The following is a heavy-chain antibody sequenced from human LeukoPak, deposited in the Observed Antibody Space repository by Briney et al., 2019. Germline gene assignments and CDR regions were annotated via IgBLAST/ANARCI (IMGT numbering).Heavy chain of an antibody. CDR1: GFTFSSYT. CDR2: LSASGGNS. CDR3: AKTPLWQPLDP. Sequence: GGSLRLSCEASGFTFSSYTMSWVRQAPGKGLEWVSTLSASGGNSYYADSVKGRFTISRDNSKNTMYLQMNSLRAEDTAVYYCAKTPLWQPLDPWGQGTLVSVSS. V-gene: IGHV3-23*01. J-gene: IGHJ5*02. D-gene: IGHD1-14*01.